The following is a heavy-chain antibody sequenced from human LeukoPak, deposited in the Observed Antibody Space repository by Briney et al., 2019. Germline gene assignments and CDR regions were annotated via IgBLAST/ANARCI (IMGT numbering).Heavy chain of an antibody. CDR3: AREGYFDTSGYFEY. CDR1: GGPFSGYY. Sequence: SETLSLTCAVYGGPFSGYYWSWIRQPPGKGLEWIGEINHSGSTNYNPSLKSRATISVDKSNNRFSLKLSAVTAADSAIYYCAREGYFDTSGYFEYWGQGILVTVSP. D-gene: IGHD3-22*01. J-gene: IGHJ4*02. V-gene: IGHV4-34*01. CDR2: INHSGST.